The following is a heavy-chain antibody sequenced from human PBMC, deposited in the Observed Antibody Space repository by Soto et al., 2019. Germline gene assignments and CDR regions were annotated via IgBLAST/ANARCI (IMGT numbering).Heavy chain of an antibody. CDR1: AFTLSDHF. V-gene: IGHV3-72*01. D-gene: IGHD2-21*01. J-gene: IGHJ4*02. CDR2: SRDKARSYTT. CDR3: ARNLAYGGGYTFDY. Sequence: EVQLVESGGGLVQPGGSLRLSCAVSAFTLSDHFIDWVRQAPGKGLEWVGRSRDKARSYTTEYRASVKGRFTISRDDSRNALYLQMNSLKTEDTAVYYCARNLAYGGGYTFDYWGQGTLVTVSS.